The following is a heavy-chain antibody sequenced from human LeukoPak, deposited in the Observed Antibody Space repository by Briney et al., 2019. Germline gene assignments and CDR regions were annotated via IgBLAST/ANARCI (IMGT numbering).Heavy chain of an antibody. CDR3: ARGFRTGTTFGY. V-gene: IGHV4-34*01. CDR1: GGSFSGYY. D-gene: IGHD1-7*01. CDR2: INHSGST. Sequence: SETLSLTCAVYGGSFSGYYWSWLRQPPGKGLEWTGGINHSGSTNYNPSLKSRVTISVDTSKNQFSLKLSSVTAADTAVYYCARGFRTGTTFGYWGQGTLVTVSS. J-gene: IGHJ4*02.